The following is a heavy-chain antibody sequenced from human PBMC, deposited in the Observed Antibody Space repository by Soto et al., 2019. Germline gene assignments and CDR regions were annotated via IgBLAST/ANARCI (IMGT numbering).Heavy chain of an antibody. CDR2: VSHDGRNT. V-gene: IGHV3-30*18. Sequence: GQLVESGGGVVQPGRSLRLSCAASGCTFSEYAMHWVRQAPGKGLEWVAVVSHDGRNTHYADSVKGRFTISRDSSKNTVSLEMTSLRAEDTAVYYCAKGGRQWLVTSDFNYWGQGALVTVSS. D-gene: IGHD6-19*01. CDR1: GCTFSEYA. J-gene: IGHJ4*02. CDR3: AKGGRQWLVTSDFNY.